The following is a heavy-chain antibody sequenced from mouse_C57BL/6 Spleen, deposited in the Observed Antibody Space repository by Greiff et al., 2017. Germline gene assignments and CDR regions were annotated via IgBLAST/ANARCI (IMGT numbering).Heavy chain of an antibody. D-gene: IGHD4-1*01. V-gene: IGHV3-6*01. J-gene: IGHJ2*01. CDR3: ARDRDTGTDYFDY. CDR1: GYSITSGYY. CDR2: ISYDGSN. Sequence: EVKVEESGPGLVKPSQSLSLTCSVTGYSITSGYYWNWIRQFPGNKLEWMGYISYDGSNNYNPSLKNRISITRDTSKNQFFLKLNSVTTEDTATYYCARDRDTGTDYFDYWGQGTTLTVSS.